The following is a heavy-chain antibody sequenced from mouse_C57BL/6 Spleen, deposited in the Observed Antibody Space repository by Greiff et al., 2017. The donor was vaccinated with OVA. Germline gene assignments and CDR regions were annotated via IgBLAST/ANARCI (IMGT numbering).Heavy chain of an antibody. J-gene: IGHJ2*01. CDR2: INYDGSST. CDR1: GFTFSDYY. Sequence: EVMLVESEGGLVQPGSSMKLSCTASGFTFSDYYMAWVRQVPEKGLEWVANINYDGSSTYYLDSLKSRFIISRDNAKNILYLQMSSLKSEDTATYYCARVLGRGYYFDYWGQGTTLTVSS. V-gene: IGHV5-16*01. D-gene: IGHD4-1*01. CDR3: ARVLGRGYYFDY.